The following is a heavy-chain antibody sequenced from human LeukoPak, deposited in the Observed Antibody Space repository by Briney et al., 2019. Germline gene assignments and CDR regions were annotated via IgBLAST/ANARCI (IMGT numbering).Heavy chain of an antibody. CDR2: ISGSGGST. Sequence: GGSLRLSCAASGFTFSSYAMSWVRQAPGKGLEWVSVISGSGGSTNYADSVKGRFTISRDDAKNSLYLQMNSLRAEDTAVYYCARDGIFDYWGQGTLVTVSS. J-gene: IGHJ4*02. CDR1: GFTFSSYA. CDR3: ARDGIFDY. V-gene: IGHV3-23*01.